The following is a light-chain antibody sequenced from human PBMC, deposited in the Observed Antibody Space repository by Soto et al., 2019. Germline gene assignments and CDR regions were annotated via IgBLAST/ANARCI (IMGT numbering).Light chain of an antibody. CDR3: QQYNNWPRT. CDR1: QSVSSN. Sequence: EIVMTRSPATLSVSPGERATLSCRASQSVSSNLAWYQQKPGQAPRLLIYGASTRATGIPARFSGSGSGTEFTLTINSLQSEDFVVYYCQQYNNWPRTFGQGTKVDIK. CDR2: GAS. V-gene: IGKV3-15*01. J-gene: IGKJ1*01.